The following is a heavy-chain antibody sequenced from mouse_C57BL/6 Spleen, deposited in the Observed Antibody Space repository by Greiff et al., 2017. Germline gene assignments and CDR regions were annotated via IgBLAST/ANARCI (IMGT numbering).Heavy chain of an antibody. J-gene: IGHJ1*03. D-gene: IGHD3-3*01. CDR3: ARGGLQYWYFDV. Sequence: QVQLQQPGAELVKPGASVKLSCKASGYTFTSYWMQWVKQRPGQGLEWIGEIDPSDSYTNSNQKFKGKATLTVDTSSSTAYMQLSSLTSEDSAVYYCARGGLQYWYFDVWGTGTTVTVSS. V-gene: IGHV1-50*01. CDR1: GYTFTSYW. CDR2: IDPSDSYT.